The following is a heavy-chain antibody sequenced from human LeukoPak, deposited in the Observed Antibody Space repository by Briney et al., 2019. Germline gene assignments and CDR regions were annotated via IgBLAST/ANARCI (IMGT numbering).Heavy chain of an antibody. CDR1: GGSISSSSFY. Sequence: SETLSLTCTVSGGSISSSSFYCGWIRQPPGKGLEWIGSIYYSGSTNYNPSLKSRLTMSVDTSNNQFSLTLTSVTAADTAVYYCARGGYFGSGTYPGPWGQGTLVTVSS. CDR3: ARGGYFGSGTYPGP. D-gene: IGHD3-10*01. V-gene: IGHV4-39*07. CDR2: IYYSGST. J-gene: IGHJ4*02.